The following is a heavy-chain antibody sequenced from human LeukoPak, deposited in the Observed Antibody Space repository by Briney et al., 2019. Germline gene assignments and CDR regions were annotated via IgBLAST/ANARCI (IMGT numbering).Heavy chain of an antibody. CDR3: AEVLSSGSYRGAFDI. J-gene: IGHJ3*02. D-gene: IGHD1-26*01. V-gene: IGHV3-33*06. CDR2: IWYDGSNK. CDR1: GFTFSSYG. Sequence: GGSLRLSCAASGFTFSSYGMHWVRQAPGKGLEWVAVIWYDGSNKYYADSVKGRFTISRDNSKNTLYLQMNSLRAEDTAVYYCAEVLSSGSYRGAFDIWGQGTKVTVSS.